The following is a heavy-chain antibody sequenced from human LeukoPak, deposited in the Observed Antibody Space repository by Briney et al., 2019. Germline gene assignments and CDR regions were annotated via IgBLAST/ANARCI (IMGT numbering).Heavy chain of an antibody. CDR1: GGSVSSANYC. J-gene: IGHJ5*02. Sequence: PSETLSLTCTVSGGSVSSANYCWSWIRQPPGKGLEWIGYIYNSGTTSYNPSLKSRVTISLDMSRNQFSLKVNSVTAADTAVYYCARGTTVTTNWFDPWGQGTLVTVSS. D-gene: IGHD4-17*01. CDR2: IYNSGTT. V-gene: IGHV4-61*01. CDR3: ARGTTVTTNWFDP.